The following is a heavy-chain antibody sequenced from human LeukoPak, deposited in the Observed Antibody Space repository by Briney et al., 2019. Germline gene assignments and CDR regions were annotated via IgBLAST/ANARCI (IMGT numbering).Heavy chain of an antibody. J-gene: IGHJ4*02. D-gene: IGHD3-3*01. CDR2: IIPIFGTA. CDR3: ARPRTYYDFWRGYPPFDY. V-gene: IGHV1-69*13. CDR1: GGTFSSYA. Sequence: SVKVSCKASGGTFSSYAISWVRQAPGQGLEWMGGIIPIFGTANYAQKFQGRVTITADESTTTVYMELSSLRSEDTAVYYCARPRTYYDFWRGYPPFDYWGQGTLVTVTS.